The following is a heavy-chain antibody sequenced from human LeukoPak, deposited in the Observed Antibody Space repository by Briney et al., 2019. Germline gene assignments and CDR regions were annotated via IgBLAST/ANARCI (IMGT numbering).Heavy chain of an antibody. Sequence: GGSLRLSCAASGFTFSSYGMHWVRQAPGKGLEWVAVIWYDGSNKYYADSVKGRFTISRDNSKNTLYLQMNSLRAEDTAVYYCARASAMVREPYGMDVGGQGTTVTVSS. CDR2: IWYDGSNK. V-gene: IGHV3-33*01. CDR3: ARASAMVREPYGMDV. J-gene: IGHJ6*02. D-gene: IGHD5-18*01. CDR1: GFTFSSYG.